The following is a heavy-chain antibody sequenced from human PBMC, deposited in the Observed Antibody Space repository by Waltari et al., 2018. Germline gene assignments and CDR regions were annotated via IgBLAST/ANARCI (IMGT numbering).Heavy chain of an antibody. D-gene: IGHD1-1*01. CDR1: GYDFSTYW. CDR3: ARTSTRDFYYMDV. V-gene: IGHV5-10-1*01. Sequence: EVQLVQSGAEVKKPGESLRISCEGSGYDFSTYWITWVRHMPGKGLEWMGRIDPSESYTNYSPSFRGHVTISVDRSISTTYIQWSGLRASDTAIYYCARTSTRDFYYMDVWGKGTTVTVSS. J-gene: IGHJ6*03. CDR2: IDPSESYT.